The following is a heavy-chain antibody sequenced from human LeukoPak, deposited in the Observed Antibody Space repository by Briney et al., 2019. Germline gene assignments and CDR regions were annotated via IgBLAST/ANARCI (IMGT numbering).Heavy chain of an antibody. V-gene: IGHV1-69*01. D-gene: IGHD3-10*01. CDR1: GGTFSSYA. CDR3: ARSMVRGVIFPQNYYYYGMDV. J-gene: IGHJ6*04. CDR2: IIPIFGTA. Sequence: SVKVSCKASGGTFSSYAISWVRQAPGQGLEWMGGIIPIFGTASYAQKFQGRVTITADESTSTAYMELSSLRSEDTAVYYCARSMVRGVIFPQNYYYYGMDVWGKGTTVTVSS.